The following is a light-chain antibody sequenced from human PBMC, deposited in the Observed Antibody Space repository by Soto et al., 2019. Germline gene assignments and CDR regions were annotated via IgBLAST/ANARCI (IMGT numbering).Light chain of an antibody. J-gene: IGLJ3*02. CDR3: SSYTSSSTWV. CDR2: EVS. Sequence: QLVLTQPASVSGSPGQSITISCTGTSSDVGAYNYVSWYQQHPGKAPKLMIYEVSNRPSGVSDRFSDSRSGNTASLTISGLQAEDESDYYCSSYTSSSTWVFGGGTKLTVL. V-gene: IGLV2-14*01. CDR1: SSDVGAYNY.